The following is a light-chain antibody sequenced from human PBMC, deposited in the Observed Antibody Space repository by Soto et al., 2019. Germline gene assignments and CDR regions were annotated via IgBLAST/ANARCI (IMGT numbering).Light chain of an antibody. CDR1: QSISSW. J-gene: IGKJ5*01. CDR2: DAS. CDR3: QQYNSYST. Sequence: DIRVTQSPPTLSASVGDRVTITCRASQSISSWLAWYQQKPGKAPKLLIYDASSLESGVPSRFSGSGSGTEFTLTISSLQPDDFATYYCQQYNSYSTFGQGTRLEIK. V-gene: IGKV1-5*01.